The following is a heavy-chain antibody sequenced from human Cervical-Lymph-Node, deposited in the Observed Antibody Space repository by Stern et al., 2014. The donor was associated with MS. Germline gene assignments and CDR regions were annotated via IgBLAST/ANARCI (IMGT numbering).Heavy chain of an antibody. CDR3: TRDRRD. CDR1: GDTFSNYI. V-gene: IGHV1-69*09. Sequence: QLVQSGTEMKKPGSSAKVSCKVSGDTFSNYIITWVRQAPGQGLECMAKIIPVLGRIDYTQKFQGRVATTADKSTTTVYMEITNLTSEDTAIYYCTRDRRDWGQGTLITVSS. CDR2: IIPVLGRI. J-gene: IGHJ4*02.